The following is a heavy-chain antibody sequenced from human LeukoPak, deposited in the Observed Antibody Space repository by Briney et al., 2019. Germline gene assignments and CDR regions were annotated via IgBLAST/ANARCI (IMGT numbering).Heavy chain of an antibody. D-gene: IGHD3-22*01. V-gene: IGHV3-30*02. CDR3: VVVINRYFDY. CDR1: GFTFSSFG. J-gene: IGHJ4*02. CDR2: IRYDGGTK. Sequence: PGGSLRLSCAASGFTFSSFGMRWVRQAPGRGLECVSFIRYDGGTKYYTDSVKGRFTISRDNSKDTLYLQMNRLRAEDTAVYYSVVVINRYFDYWGQGTLVTVSS.